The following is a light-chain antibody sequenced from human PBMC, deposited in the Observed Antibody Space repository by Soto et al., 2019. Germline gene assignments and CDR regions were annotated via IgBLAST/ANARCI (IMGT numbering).Light chain of an antibody. CDR1: SFDVDDYNS. CDR3: SLYTTSSTPSYV. Sequence: HSVLTQPASVSGSPGQSITISCTGTSFDVDDYNSVSWYQQPPGKAPKLIIYEVNNRPSGVYNRFSGSNPDNTASLTTSGLQAEDEADYYCSLYTTSSTPSYVFGTGTKVTAL. CDR2: EVN. V-gene: IGLV2-14*01. J-gene: IGLJ1*01.